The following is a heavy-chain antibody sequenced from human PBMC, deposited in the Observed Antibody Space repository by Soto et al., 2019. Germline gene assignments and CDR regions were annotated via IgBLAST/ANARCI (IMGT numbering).Heavy chain of an antibody. CDR3: ARASKEMNYYCLDV. V-gene: IGHV3-13*01. CDR1: GFTFSRHD. J-gene: IGHJ6*02. Sequence: EVQLVEAVGGLVQPGGALRLSCAASGFTFSRHDMHLVRQPKGKGLEGVSGIGTGDDTYYSGSVKGRFNISREDAKNSLHLQMNRLIVGDTAVYFCARASKEMNYYCLDVWGQGTTVTVSS. CDR2: IGTGDDT.